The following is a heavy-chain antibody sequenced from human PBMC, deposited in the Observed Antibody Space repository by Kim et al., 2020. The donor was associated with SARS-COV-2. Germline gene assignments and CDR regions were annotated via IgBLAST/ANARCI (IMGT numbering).Heavy chain of an antibody. D-gene: IGHD3-9*01. V-gene: IGHV3-53*04. J-gene: IGHJ1*01. Sequence: KGRFPTSRHNSKNTLYLQMNSLRAEDTAVYYCARVGYDILTGYGAEYFQHWGQGTLVTVSS. CDR3: ARVGYDILTGYGAEYFQH.